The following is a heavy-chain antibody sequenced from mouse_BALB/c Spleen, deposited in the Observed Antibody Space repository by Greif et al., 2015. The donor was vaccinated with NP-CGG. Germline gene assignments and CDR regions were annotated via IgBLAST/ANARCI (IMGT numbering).Heavy chain of an antibody. CDR2: ISNGGGST. CDR3: ARHYGYAMDY. Sequence: EVMLVESGGGLVQPGGSLKLSCATSGFTFSDYYMYWVRQTPEKRLEWVAYISNGGGSTYYPDTVKGRFTISRDNAKNPLYLQMSRLKSEDTAMYYCARHYGYAMDYWGQGTSVTVSS. J-gene: IGHJ4*01. V-gene: IGHV5-12*02. CDR1: GFTFSDYY. D-gene: IGHD1-1*01.